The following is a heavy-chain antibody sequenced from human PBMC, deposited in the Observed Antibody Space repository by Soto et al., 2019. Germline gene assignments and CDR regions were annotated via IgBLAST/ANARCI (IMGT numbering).Heavy chain of an antibody. Sequence: QVQLVQSGAEVKKPGASVKVSCKASGYTFINYGIGWVRQAPGQGLEWMGWVSAYNGNTDYAQKVDGRVTMTTDTSTTTAYMALRSLTSDDTALDYCARVGPAVFPMGLGGMEVWGQGTTVTVTS. CDR2: VSAYNGNT. CDR1: GYTFINYG. D-gene: IGHD3-10*01. CDR3: ARVGPAVFPMGLGGMEV. V-gene: IGHV1-18*01. J-gene: IGHJ6*02.